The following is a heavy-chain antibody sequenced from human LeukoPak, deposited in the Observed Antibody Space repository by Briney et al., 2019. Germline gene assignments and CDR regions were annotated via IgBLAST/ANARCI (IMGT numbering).Heavy chain of an antibody. CDR1: GFTLSDYW. CDR2: ISGSGGST. V-gene: IGHV3-23*01. Sequence: GGSLRLSCVASGFTLSDYWMHWVRQAPGKGLEWVSGISGSGGSTNYADSVKGRFTISRDNSKNTVYLQMNSLRAEDTAVYYCAKENSWSGTTAPFEYWGQGTLVTVSS. CDR3: AKENSWSGTTAPFEY. J-gene: IGHJ4*02. D-gene: IGHD3-3*01.